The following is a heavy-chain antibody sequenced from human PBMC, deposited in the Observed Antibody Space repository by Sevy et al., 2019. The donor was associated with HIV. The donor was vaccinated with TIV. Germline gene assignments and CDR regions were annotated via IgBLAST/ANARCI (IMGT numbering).Heavy chain of an antibody. V-gene: IGHV3-48*03. Sequence: GGSLRLSCVASGFTFSSFEMNWVRQASGKGLEWVSSISTSGSNRDYADSVKGRVTISRDNAKKSLYLQMNSLRAEDTAIYFCAKRGGQYDLGMDVWGQGTTVTVSS. CDR2: ISTSGSNR. CDR3: AKRGGQYDLGMDV. D-gene: IGHD1-1*01. J-gene: IGHJ6*02. CDR1: GFTFSSFE.